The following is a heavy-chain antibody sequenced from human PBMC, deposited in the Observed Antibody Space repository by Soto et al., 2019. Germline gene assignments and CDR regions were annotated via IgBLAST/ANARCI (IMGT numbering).Heavy chain of an antibody. CDR1: GFTFSNAW. D-gene: IGHD3-3*01. V-gene: IGHV3-15*01. Sequence: GGSLRLSCAASGFTFSNAWMSWVRQAPGKGLEWVGRIKSKTDGGTTDYAAPVKGRFTISRDDSKNTQYLQMNSLKTEDTAVYYCTTATKYYDFWSGYQDYFQHWGQGTLVTVSS. CDR2: IKSKTDGGTT. J-gene: IGHJ1*01. CDR3: TTATKYYDFWSGYQDYFQH.